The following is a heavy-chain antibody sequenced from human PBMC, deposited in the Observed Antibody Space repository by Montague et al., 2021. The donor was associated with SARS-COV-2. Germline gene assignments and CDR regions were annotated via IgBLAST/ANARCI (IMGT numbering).Heavy chain of an antibody. D-gene: IGHD2-15*01. V-gene: IGHV4-59*01. J-gene: IGHJ5*02. CDR1: GGSISSYY. CDR2: IYYSGST. CDR3: ARGSGGSSPEDWLGFDP. Sequence: SETLSLTCTVSGGSISSYYWSWIRQPPGEGLEWIGYIYYSGSTNXNPSLKSRVTISVDTSKNQFSLKLSSVTAADTAVYYCARGSGGSSPEDWLGFDPWGQGTLVTVSS.